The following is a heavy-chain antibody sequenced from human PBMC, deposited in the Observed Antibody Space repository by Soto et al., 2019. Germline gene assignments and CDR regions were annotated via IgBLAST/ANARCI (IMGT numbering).Heavy chain of an antibody. CDR3: ARDRDWNYYYYYGMDV. Sequence: ASVKVSCKASGYTFTSYYMHWVRQAPGQGLEWMGIINPSGGSTSYAQKFQGRVTMTRDTSTSTVYMELSSLRSEDTAVYYCARDRDWNYYYYYGMDVWGQGTTVTVSS. D-gene: IGHD1-1*01. CDR1: GYTFTSYY. J-gene: IGHJ6*02. V-gene: IGHV1-46*01. CDR2: INPSGGST.